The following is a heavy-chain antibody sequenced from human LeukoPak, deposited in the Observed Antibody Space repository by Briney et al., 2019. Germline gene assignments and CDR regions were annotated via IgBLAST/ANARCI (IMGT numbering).Heavy chain of an antibody. CDR2: FHPEDSDT. D-gene: IGHD3-22*01. Sequence: GESLKISCKASGHSFSTYWIGWVRQMPGKGLEWMGIFHPEDSDTQYSPSFQGQVTISADKYISTAYLQWSSLKASDTAMYYCARRYYHSSEFDPWGQGTLVTVSS. J-gene: IGHJ5*02. V-gene: IGHV5-51*01. CDR3: ARRYYHSSEFDP. CDR1: GHSFSTYW.